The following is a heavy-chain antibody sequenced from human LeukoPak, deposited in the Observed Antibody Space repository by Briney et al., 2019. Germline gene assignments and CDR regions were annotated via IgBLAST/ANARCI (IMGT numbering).Heavy chain of an antibody. V-gene: IGHV5-51*01. D-gene: IGHD6-13*01. CDR2: IYPGDSDT. Sequence: GESLKISCKGSGYSFTSYWIGWVRQMPGKGLEWMGIIYPGDSDTRYSPSFQGQVTVSADKSIITAYLQWSTLKASDTPIYSCARESIAAAHFFFDYWGQGTLVTVSS. J-gene: IGHJ4*02. CDR3: ARESIAAAHFFFDY. CDR1: GYSFTSYW.